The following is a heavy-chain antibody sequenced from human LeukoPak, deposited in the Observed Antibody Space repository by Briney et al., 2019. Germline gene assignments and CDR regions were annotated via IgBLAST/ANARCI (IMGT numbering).Heavy chain of an antibody. D-gene: IGHD3-3*01. J-gene: IGHJ4*02. CDR2: VFYTGTT. Sequence: SETLSLTCSVSGGSISGHYWSWIRQPPGKELDWIGYVFYTGTTYYNPYLNSRVSISVDTSQNQFSLKVRSVTAADTAVYYCASGVEGVTIAHYFDNWGQALLVTVSS. CDR1: GGSISGHY. CDR3: ASGVEGVTIAHYFDN. V-gene: IGHV4-59*11.